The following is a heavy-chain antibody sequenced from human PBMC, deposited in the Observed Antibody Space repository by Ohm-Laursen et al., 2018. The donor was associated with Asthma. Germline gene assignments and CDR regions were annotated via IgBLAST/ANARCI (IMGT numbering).Heavy chain of an antibody. CDR1: GFTFSSYS. D-gene: IGHD3-3*01. V-gene: IGHV3-21*01. J-gene: IGHJ6*02. Sequence: GSLRLSCTASGFTFSSYSMNWVRQAPGKGLEWVSSISSSSSYIYYADSVKGRFTISRDNAKNSLYLQMNSLRAEDTAVYYCARDLKAGVATGYYYYGMDVWGQGTTVTVSS. CDR2: ISSSSSYI. CDR3: ARDLKAGVATGYYYYGMDV.